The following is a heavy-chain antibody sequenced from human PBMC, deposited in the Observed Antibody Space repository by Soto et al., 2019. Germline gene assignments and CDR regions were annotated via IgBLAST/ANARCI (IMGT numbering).Heavy chain of an antibody. CDR1: AFTFSSYA. CDR3: ARSEGYYFDY. Sequence: SLRLSCAASAFTFSSYAMHWVRQAPGKGLEWVAVISYDGSNKYYADSVKGRFTISRDNSKNTLYLQMNSLRAEDTAVYYCARSEGYYFDYWGQGNLVTVSS. V-gene: IGHV3-30-3*01. J-gene: IGHJ4*02. CDR2: ISYDGSNK.